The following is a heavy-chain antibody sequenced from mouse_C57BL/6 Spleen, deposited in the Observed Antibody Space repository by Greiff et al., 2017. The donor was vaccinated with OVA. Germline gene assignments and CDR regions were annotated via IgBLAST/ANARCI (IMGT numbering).Heavy chain of an antibody. CDR3: ARRGIYSGYFEV. J-gene: IGHJ1*03. V-gene: IGHV1-69*01. CDR1: GYTFTSYW. Sequence: QVQLQQPGAELVMPGASVKLSCKASGYTFTSYWMHWVKQRPGQGLEWIGEIDPSDSYTNYNQKFKGKSTLTVDKSSSTAYMQLSSLTSEDSAVYYCARRGIYSGYFEVWGTGTTVTVSS. D-gene: IGHD2-1*01. CDR2: IDPSDSYT.